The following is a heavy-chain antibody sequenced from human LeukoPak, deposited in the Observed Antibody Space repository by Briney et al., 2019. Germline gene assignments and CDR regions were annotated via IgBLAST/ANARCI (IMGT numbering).Heavy chain of an antibody. CDR2: IYYSGST. CDR1: GGSISSSSYY. J-gene: IGHJ3*02. Sequence: SETLSLTCTVSGGSISSSSYYWGWIRQPPGKGLEWIGSIYYSGSTYYNPSLKSRVTISVDTSKNQFSLKLSSVTAADTAVYYCARGYSTNDAFDIWGQGTMVTVSS. D-gene: IGHD6-13*01. V-gene: IGHV4-39*07. CDR3: ARGYSTNDAFDI.